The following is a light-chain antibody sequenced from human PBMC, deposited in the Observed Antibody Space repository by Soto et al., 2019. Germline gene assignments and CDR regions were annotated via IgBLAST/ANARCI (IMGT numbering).Light chain of an antibody. CDR3: GTWDSRLRVVV. V-gene: IGLV1-51*01. CDR1: SSNIGSNA. Sequence: QSVLTQPPSASGTPGQRVTISCSGGSSNIGSNAVTWYRQLPGTAPKLLIYDNNERPSGIPDRFSGSKSGTSATLDITGLQTGDEGDYYCGTWDSRLRVVVFGGGTKLTVL. CDR2: DNN. J-gene: IGLJ2*01.